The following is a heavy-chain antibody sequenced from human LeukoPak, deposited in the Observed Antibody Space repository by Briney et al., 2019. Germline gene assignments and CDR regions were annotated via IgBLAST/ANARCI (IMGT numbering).Heavy chain of an antibody. Sequence: ASVKVSCKASGYTFTSYDINWVRQATGQGLEWMGWMNPNSGNTGYAQKFQGRVTMTEDTSTDTAYMELSSLRSEDTAVYYCAMLGQLAYNWFDPWGQGTLVTVSS. CDR3: AMLGQLAYNWFDP. J-gene: IGHJ5*02. D-gene: IGHD6-6*01. V-gene: IGHV1-8*02. CDR2: MNPNSGNT. CDR1: GYTFTSYD.